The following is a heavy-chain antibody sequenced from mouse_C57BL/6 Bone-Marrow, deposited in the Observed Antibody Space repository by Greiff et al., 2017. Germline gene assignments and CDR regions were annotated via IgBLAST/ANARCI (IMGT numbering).Heavy chain of an antibody. CDR3: ARGGLYYFDY. D-gene: IGHD1-1*02. V-gene: IGHV1-76*01. Sequence: QVQLKESGAELVRPGASVKLSCKASGYTFTDYYINWVKQRPGQGLEWIARIYPGSGNTYYNEKFKGKATLTAEKSSSTAYMQLSSLTSEDSAVYFCARGGLYYFDYGGQGTTLTVSS. J-gene: IGHJ2*01. CDR1: GYTFTDYY. CDR2: IYPGSGNT.